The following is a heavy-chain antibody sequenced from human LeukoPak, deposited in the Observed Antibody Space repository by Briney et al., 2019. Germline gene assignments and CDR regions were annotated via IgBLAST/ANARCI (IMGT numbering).Heavy chain of an antibody. CDR2: ISYDGSNK. J-gene: IGHJ4*02. V-gene: IGHV3-30-3*01. CDR3: ARNPHYYGSGSYYIYFDY. Sequence: AGGSLRLSCAASGFTFSSYAMHWVRQAPGKGLEWVAVISYDGSNKYYADSVKGRFTISRDNSKNTLYLQMNSLRAEDTAVYYCARNPHYYGSGSYYIYFDYWGQGTLVTVSS. CDR1: GFTFSSYA. D-gene: IGHD3-10*01.